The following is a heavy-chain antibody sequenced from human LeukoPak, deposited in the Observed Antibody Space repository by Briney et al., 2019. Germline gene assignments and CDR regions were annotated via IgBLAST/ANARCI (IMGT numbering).Heavy chain of an antibody. CDR3: ARRGREYYDFWSGYYMDV. D-gene: IGHD3-3*01. V-gene: IGHV1-8*01. J-gene: IGHJ6*03. CDR2: MNPNSGNT. Sequence: GASVKVSCKASGYTLTSYDINWVRQATGQGLEWMGWMNPNSGNTGYAQKFQGRVTMTRNTSISTAYMELSSLRSEDTAVYYCARRGREYYDFWSGYYMDVWGKGTTVTVSS. CDR1: GYTLTSYD.